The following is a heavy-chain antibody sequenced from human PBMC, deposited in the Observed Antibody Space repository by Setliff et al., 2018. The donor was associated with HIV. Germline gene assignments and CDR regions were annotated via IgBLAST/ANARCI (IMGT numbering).Heavy chain of an antibody. V-gene: IGHV4-61*02. CDR3: GGNGYYSIDY. CDR1: GGSISSGIYY. CDR2: IYTSGST. D-gene: IGHD3-22*01. J-gene: IGHJ4*02. Sequence: SETLSLTCTVSGGSISSGIYYWSWIRQPAGKGLEWIGRIYTSGSTKYNPSLESRVTISVDKSKSQFSLKLNSVTAADTAVYYCGGNGYYSIDYWGQGTLVTVSS.